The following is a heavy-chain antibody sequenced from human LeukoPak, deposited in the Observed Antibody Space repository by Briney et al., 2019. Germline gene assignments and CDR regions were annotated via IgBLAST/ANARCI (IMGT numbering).Heavy chain of an antibody. J-gene: IGHJ4*02. CDR2: ISGSGGST. Sequence: PGGSLRLSCAASGFTFSSYAMSWVRQAPGKGLEWVSAISGSGGSTYYADSVKGRFTISRDNSKNTLYLQMNSLRAEDTAVYYCARGLICGGDCYSDWGQGTLVTVSS. V-gene: IGHV3-23*01. D-gene: IGHD2-21*02. CDR1: GFTFSSYA. CDR3: ARGLICGGDCYSD.